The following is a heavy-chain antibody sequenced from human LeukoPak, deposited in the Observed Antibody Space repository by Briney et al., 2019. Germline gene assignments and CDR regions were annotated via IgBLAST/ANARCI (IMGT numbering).Heavy chain of an antibody. J-gene: IGHJ4*02. D-gene: IGHD1-26*01. Sequence: TGGSLRLSCAPSVFTLWIFWMSWLRQAPGKGLEWVANIKGDGSDNHYVDSVRGRFTICRDNAKNSLYLQMNSLRAEDTAVYYCAMDLGYYRLDYWGQGTLVTVSS. CDR3: AMDLGYYRLDY. CDR1: VFTLWIFW. V-gene: IGHV3-7*04. CDR2: IKGDGSDN.